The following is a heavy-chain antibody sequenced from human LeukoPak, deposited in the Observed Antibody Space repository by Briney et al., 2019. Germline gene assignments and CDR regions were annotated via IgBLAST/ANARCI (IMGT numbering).Heavy chain of an antibody. CDR1: GFTFDDYA. D-gene: IGHD1-26*01. CDR3: TKAGVGSHDAFDI. J-gene: IGHJ3*02. CDR2: INWNGGRT. V-gene: IGHV3-20*04. Sequence: GGSLRLSCAASGFTFDDYAMSWVRQAPGKGLEWVSGINWNGGRTGYADSVKGRFTISRDNAKNSLYLQMNSLRAEDTALYYCTKAGVGSHDAFDIWGQGTMVTASS.